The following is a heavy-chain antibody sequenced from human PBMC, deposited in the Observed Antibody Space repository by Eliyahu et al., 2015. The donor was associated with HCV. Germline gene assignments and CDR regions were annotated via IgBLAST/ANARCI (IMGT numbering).Heavy chain of an antibody. D-gene: IGHD3-10*01. J-gene: IGHJ5*02. Sequence: QIQLQESGPGLVKPSETLSLTCAVFGYSIXXGXYWAWIRXXPGEGLEWIASXYYSGATYSXPSLXXRVSISIDTSRNHFSLKVTSLTAADTAVYYCARGETTLGQEDWFDPWGQGTLVTVSS. V-gene: IGHV4-38-2*01. CDR1: GYSIXXGXY. CDR2: XYYSGAT. CDR3: ARGETTLGQEDWFDP.